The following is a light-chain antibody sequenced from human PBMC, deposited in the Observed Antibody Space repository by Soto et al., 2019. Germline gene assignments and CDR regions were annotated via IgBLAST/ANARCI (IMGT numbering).Light chain of an antibody. CDR1: QSITTY. CDR2: SAS. CDR3: QQSYNSPPA. V-gene: IGKV1-39*01. Sequence: IQMTQSPSSLSASVGGSVTITCRSSQSITTYLNWYQQKPGKAPPLLIYSASSLPSGVPPRFAGSGFGTNFTLAISDLQPEDVATDYGQQSYNSPPAFGSGTRVEIK. J-gene: IGKJ3*01.